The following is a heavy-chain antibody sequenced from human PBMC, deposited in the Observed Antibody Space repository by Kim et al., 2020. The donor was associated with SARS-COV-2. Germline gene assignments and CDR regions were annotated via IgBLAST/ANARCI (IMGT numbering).Heavy chain of an antibody. D-gene: IGHD4-17*01. J-gene: IGHJ4*02. V-gene: IGHV3-23*05. Sequence: YYDDAGKGRLTTSRDKAKCTVFLHMSSLRAEDTAIYYCAKNYGASVSYDFWGQGTLVTVSS. CDR3: AKNYGASVSYDF.